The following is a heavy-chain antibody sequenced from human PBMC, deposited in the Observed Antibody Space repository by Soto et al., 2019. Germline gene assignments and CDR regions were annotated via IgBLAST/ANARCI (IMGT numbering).Heavy chain of an antibody. CDR2: INDSGST. Sequence: QVQLQQRGAGLLKPSETLSLTCVVDGESFSGYYWTWIRQPPGKGLKWLGEINDSGSTNHKPSLKSRVTMSLDTPKNHFSLNLRSVTAADTGVYYCAKGGRFPEARYYFLDVWGNGTTITVSS. J-gene: IGHJ6*03. D-gene: IGHD3-3*01. CDR3: AKGGRFPEARYYFLDV. CDR1: GESFSGYY. V-gene: IGHV4-34*01.